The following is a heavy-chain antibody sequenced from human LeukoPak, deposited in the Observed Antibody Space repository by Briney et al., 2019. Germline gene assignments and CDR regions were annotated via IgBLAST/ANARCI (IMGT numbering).Heavy chain of an antibody. V-gene: IGHV3-30-3*01. CDR3: AKGRMGATPYYFDY. J-gene: IGHJ4*02. Sequence: GGSLRLSCAASGFTFSSYAMHWVRQAPGKGLEWVAVISYDGSNKYYADSVKGRFTISRDNSKNTLYLQMNSLRAEDTAVYYCAKGRMGATPYYFDYWGQGTLVTVSS. CDR1: GFTFSSYA. CDR2: ISYDGSNK. D-gene: IGHD1-26*01.